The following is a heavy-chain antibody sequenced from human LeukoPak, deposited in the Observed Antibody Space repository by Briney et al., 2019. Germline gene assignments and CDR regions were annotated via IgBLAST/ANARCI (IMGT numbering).Heavy chain of an antibody. D-gene: IGHD6-6*01. CDR1: GGSISSSSYY. CDR2: IYYSGST. Sequence: SETLSLTCTVSGGSISSSSYYWGWIRQPPGKGLEWIGSIYYSGSTYYNPSLKSRVTISVDTSKNQFSLKLSSVTAADTAVYYCARFKYSSSSYYYGMDVWGQGTTVTVSS. J-gene: IGHJ6*02. V-gene: IGHV4-39*01. CDR3: ARFKYSSSSYYYGMDV.